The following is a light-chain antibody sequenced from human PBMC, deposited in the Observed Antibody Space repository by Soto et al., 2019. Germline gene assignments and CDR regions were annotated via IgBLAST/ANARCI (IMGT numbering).Light chain of an antibody. V-gene: IGLV2-11*01. J-gene: IGLJ3*02. CDR3: CSYAGGSPFGVV. Sequence: QSALTQPRSVSGSPGQSVTISCTGTSSDVGGYNYVSWYQQHPGKAPKLMIYDVSKRPSGVPDRFSGSKSGNTASLTISGLQAEDEADDYCCSYAGGSPFGVVFGGGA. CDR1: SSDVGGYNY. CDR2: DVS.